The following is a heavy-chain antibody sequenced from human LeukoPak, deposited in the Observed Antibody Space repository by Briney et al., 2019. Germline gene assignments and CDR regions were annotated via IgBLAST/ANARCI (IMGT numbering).Heavy chain of an antibody. CDR3: ARAPTGYYYDSSGYYYGY. V-gene: IGHV1-69*05. CDR1: GGTFSSYA. CDR2: IIPIFGTA. J-gene: IGHJ4*02. D-gene: IGHD3-22*01. Sequence: SVKVSCKASGGTFSSYAISWVRQAPGQGLEWMGGIIPIFGTANYAQKLQGRVTMTTDTSTSTAYMELRSLRSDDTAVYYCARAPTGYYYDSSGYYYGYWGQGTLVTVSS.